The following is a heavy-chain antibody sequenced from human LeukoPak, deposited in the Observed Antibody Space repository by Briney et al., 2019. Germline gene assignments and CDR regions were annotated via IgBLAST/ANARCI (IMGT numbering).Heavy chain of an antibody. J-gene: IGHJ3*02. D-gene: IGHD7-27*01. CDR1: GYTFIDYY. CDR3: AASLPGSAFDI. V-gene: IGHV1-8*03. Sequence: ASVKVSCKTSGYTFIDYYIHWVRQAPGQGLEWMGWINPNSGNTGYAQKFQGRVTITRNTSISTAYMELSSLRSEDTAVYYCAASLPGSAFDIWGQGTMVTVSS. CDR2: INPNSGNT.